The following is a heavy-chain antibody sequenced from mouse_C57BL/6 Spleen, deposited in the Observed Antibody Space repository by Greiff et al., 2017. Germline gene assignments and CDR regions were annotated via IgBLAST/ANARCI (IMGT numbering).Heavy chain of an antibody. D-gene: IGHD1-1*01. V-gene: IGHV5-17*01. Sequence: EVQRVESGGGLVKPGGSLKLSCAASGFTFSDYGMHWVRQAPEKGLEWVAYISSGSSTIYYADTVKGRFTISRDNAKNTLFLQMTSLRSEDTAMYYCARRDYYGSSYGSYFDYWGQGTTLTVSS. J-gene: IGHJ2*01. CDR1: GFTFSDYG. CDR3: ARRDYYGSSYGSYFDY. CDR2: ISSGSSTI.